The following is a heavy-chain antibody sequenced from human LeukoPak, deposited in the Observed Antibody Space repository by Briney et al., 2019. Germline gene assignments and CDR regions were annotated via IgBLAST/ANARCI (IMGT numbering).Heavy chain of an antibody. Sequence: SETLSLTCTVSGGSISSYYWSWIRQSPGKGLEWIGYIYYSGSTNYNPSLKSRVTISVDTSKNQFSLKLSSVTAADTAVYYCARDNGYPTGFDYWGQGTLVTVSS. V-gene: IGHV4-59*01. D-gene: IGHD5-24*01. CDR3: ARDNGYPTGFDY. CDR1: GGSISSYY. J-gene: IGHJ4*02. CDR2: IYYSGST.